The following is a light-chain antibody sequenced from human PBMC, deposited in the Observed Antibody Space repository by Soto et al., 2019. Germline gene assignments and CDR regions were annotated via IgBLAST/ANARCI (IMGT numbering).Light chain of an antibody. J-gene: IGKJ5*01. CDR1: QGIDTS. Sequence: ILLTQSPSSLSASVGDRVTITCRASQGIDTSLAWYQQKPGKAPKLLIYAASNFQSGVPSRFSGSGSGTHFTRTISSLQPEDFATYYCQQLHGYPITFGQGTRLEI. CDR3: QQLHGYPIT. V-gene: IGKV1-9*01. CDR2: AAS.